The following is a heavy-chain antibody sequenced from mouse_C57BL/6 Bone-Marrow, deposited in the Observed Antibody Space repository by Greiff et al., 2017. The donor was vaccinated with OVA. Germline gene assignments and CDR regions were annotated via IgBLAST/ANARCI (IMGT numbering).Heavy chain of an antibody. CDR2: IFPGSGST. CDR3: ARRIRRPMGRDYAMDY. Sequence: QVQLQQSGPELVKPGASVKISCKASGYTFTDYYINWVKQRPGQGLEWIGWIFPGSGSTYYNEEFKGKATLTVDKSSSTAYMLLSSLTSEDSAVYFGARRIRRPMGRDYAMDYWGQGTSVTVSS. D-gene: IGHD4-1*01. CDR1: GYTFTDYY. J-gene: IGHJ4*01. V-gene: IGHV1-75*01.